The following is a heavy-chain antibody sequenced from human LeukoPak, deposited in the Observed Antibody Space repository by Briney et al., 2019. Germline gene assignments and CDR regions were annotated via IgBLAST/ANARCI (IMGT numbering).Heavy chain of an antibody. V-gene: IGHV3-66*01. CDR3: ARGHRNTMVRGVIRYYYMDV. J-gene: IGHJ6*03. CDR1: GFTVSSNY. Sequence: GGTLGLSCAASGFTVSSNYMSWVRQAPGKGLEWVSVIYSGGSTYYADSVKGRFTISRDNSKNTLYLQMNSLRAEDTAVYYCARGHRNTMVRGVIRYYYMDVWGKGTTVTISS. D-gene: IGHD3-10*01. CDR2: IYSGGST.